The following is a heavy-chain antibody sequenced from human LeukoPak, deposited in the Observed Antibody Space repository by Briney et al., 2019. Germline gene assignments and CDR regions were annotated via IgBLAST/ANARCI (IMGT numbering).Heavy chain of an antibody. D-gene: IGHD5-12*01. CDR1: GGSISSYY. Sequence: PSETLSLTCTVSGGSISSYYWSSIRQPPGKGLEWMGEIKHRGSTDYNTSLKRRVTISVATSKNQFSLKLSSVTAADTAVYCCARGHGVATITTAYDYWGQRTLVTVSS. J-gene: IGHJ4*02. V-gene: IGHV4-34*01. CDR2: IKHRGST. CDR3: ARGHGVATITTAYDY.